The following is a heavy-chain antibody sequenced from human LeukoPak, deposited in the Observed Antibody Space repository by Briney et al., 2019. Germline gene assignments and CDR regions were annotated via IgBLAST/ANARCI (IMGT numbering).Heavy chain of an antibody. CDR2: FDPEDGET. J-gene: IGHJ4*02. Sequence: ASVKVSCKVSGYTLTELSMHWVRQAPGKGLEWMGGFDPEDGETIYAQKFQGRVTMTEDTSTDTDYMELSSLRSEDTAVYYCATGPRSVWDYFDYWGQGTLVTVSS. CDR3: ATGPRSVWDYFDY. V-gene: IGHV1-24*01. CDR1: GYTLTELS. D-gene: IGHD2-8*01.